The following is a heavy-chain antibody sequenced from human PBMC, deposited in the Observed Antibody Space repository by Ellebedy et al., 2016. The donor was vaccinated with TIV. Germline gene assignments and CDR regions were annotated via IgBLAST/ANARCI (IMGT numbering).Heavy chain of an antibody. CDR2: IDNSGTTT. CDR3: VGGPGYWTSDH. J-gene: IGHJ4*02. CDR1: GFTFSDYY. Sequence: GESLKISCAGSGFTFSDYYMSWMRQAPGKGLEWISYIDNSGTTTNYADSVKGRFTISRDDSKKSLHLQMRSLGAEDTAVYDCVGGPGYWTSDHWGQGTLVTVS. V-gene: IGHV3-11*04. D-gene: IGHD3-22*01.